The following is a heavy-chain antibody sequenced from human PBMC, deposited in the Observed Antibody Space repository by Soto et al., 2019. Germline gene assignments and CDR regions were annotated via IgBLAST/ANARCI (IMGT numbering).Heavy chain of an antibody. D-gene: IGHD6-6*01. CDR1: GGSSSFSNW. Sequence: QVQLQESGPGLVKPSGTLSLTCAVSGGSSSFSNWWSWVRQPPGKGLEWIGEIYHSGGTNYNPSLKSRVTISVDKSNNQFSLKLSSVTAADTAVYYCARVSSSSRTWFDPWGQGTLVTVSS. CDR2: IYHSGGT. J-gene: IGHJ5*02. CDR3: ARVSSSSRTWFDP. V-gene: IGHV4-4*02.